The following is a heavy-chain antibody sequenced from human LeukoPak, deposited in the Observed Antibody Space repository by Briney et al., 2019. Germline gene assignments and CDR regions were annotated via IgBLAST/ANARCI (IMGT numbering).Heavy chain of an antibody. CDR2: IIPIFGPA. V-gene: IGHV1-69*13. Sequence: ASVKVSCKTSGGTFSRFAISWVRQAPGQGLEWMGGIIPIFGPANYAQKFQGRVTITADESTSTAYMELSSLRSEDTALYYCAKSTYYYGSGEGSNYWYFDLWGRGTLVTVSS. D-gene: IGHD3-10*01. CDR1: GGTFSRFA. CDR3: AKSTYYYGSGEGSNYWYFDL. J-gene: IGHJ2*01.